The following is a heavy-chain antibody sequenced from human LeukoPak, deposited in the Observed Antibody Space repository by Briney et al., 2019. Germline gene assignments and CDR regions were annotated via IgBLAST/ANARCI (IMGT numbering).Heavy chain of an antibody. Sequence: GASVKVSCKASGGTFSSYAISWVRQAPGQGLEWMGRIIPIFGTANYAQKFQGRVTITTDGSTSTAYMELSSLRSEDTAVYYCARSPNYDILVVSGLFDYWDQGTLVTVSS. CDR3: ARSPNYDILVVSGLFDY. CDR1: GGTFSSYA. CDR2: IIPIFGTA. V-gene: IGHV1-69*05. D-gene: IGHD3-9*01. J-gene: IGHJ4*02.